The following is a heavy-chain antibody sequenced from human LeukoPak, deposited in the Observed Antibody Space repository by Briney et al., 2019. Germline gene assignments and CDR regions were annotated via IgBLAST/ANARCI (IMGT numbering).Heavy chain of an antibody. D-gene: IGHD2-21*01. CDR2: ISSSSSYI. CDR1: GFTFSSYS. V-gene: IGHV3-21*01. CDR3: ARPSLLEVETTLFDY. J-gene: IGHJ4*02. Sequence: GGSLRLSCAASGFTFSSYSMNWVRQAPGKGLEWVSSISSSSSYIYYADSVKGRFTISRDNAKNSLYLQMNSLRAEDTAVYYCARPSLLEVETTLFDYWGQGALVTVSS.